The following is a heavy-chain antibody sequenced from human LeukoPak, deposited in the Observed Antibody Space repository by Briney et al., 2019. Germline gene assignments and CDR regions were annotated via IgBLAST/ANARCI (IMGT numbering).Heavy chain of an antibody. V-gene: IGHV4-61*02. D-gene: IGHD6-19*01. CDR2: IYTSGST. Sequence: SETLSLTCTVSGGSISSGSYYWSWIRQPAGKGLEWIGRIYTSGSTNYNPSLKSRVTISVDTSKNQFSLKLSSVTAADTAVYYCARVRVASTNYMDVWGKGTTVTVSS. J-gene: IGHJ6*03. CDR3: ARVRVASTNYMDV. CDR1: GGSISSGSYY.